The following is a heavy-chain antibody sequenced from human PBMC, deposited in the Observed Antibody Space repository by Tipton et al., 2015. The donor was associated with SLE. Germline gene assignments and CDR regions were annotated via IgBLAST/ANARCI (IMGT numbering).Heavy chain of an antibody. CDR2: IYYSGST. J-gene: IGHJ4*02. V-gene: IGHV4-34*09. Sequence: TLSLTCAVHSGSFSGYSWTWIRQHPGKGLEWIGYIYYSGSTNYNSSLKSRLTISVDTSKNQFSLKLSSVTAADTAVYYCARDEYRYDTTGYHLLGHFDFWGQGTLVTVSS. CDR3: ARDEYRYDTTGYHLLGHFDF. CDR1: SGSFSGYS. D-gene: IGHD3-22*01.